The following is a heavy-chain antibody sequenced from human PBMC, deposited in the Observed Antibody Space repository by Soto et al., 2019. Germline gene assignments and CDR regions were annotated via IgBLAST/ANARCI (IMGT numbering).Heavy chain of an antibody. J-gene: IGHJ4*02. V-gene: IGHV4-59*12. CDR3: AREGYCSGGSCYSRTLDY. D-gene: IGHD2-15*01. Sequence: SETLSLTCTVSGGSISSYYWSWIRRPPGKGLEWIGYIYYSGSTNYNPSLKSRVTISVDTSKNQFTLKLSSVTAADTAVYYCAREGYCSGGSCYSRTLDYWGQGTLVTVSS. CDR2: IYYSGST. CDR1: GGSISSYY.